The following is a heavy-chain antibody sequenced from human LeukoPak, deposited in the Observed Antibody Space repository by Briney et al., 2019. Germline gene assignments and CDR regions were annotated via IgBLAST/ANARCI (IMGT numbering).Heavy chain of an antibody. J-gene: IGHJ4*02. CDR3: ARGWDSGYDQTFDY. D-gene: IGHD5-12*01. V-gene: IGHV4-34*01. CDR1: GGSFSGYY. CDR2: INHSGST. Sequence: SETLSLTCAVYGGSFSGYYWSWIRQPPGKGLEWIGEINHSGSTNYNPSLKSRVTISVDTSKNQFSLKLSSVTAADTAVYHCARGWDSGYDQTFDYWGQGTLVTVSS.